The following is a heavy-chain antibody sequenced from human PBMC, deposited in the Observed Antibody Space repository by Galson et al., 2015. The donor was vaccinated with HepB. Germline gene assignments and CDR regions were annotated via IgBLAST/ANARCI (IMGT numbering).Heavy chain of an antibody. Sequence: PALVKPTQTLTLTCTFSGFSLSTSAMCVSWIRQPPGKALEWLARIDRDDEPSYNTSLKTRLTITKDTSQSQVIFTMTNMDPVETATYFCARSNCGGGWDFLDYWGQATRVT. CDR3: ARSNCGGGWDFLDY. CDR2: IDRDDEP. V-gene: IGHV2-70*11. CDR1: GFSLSTSAMC. J-gene: IGHJ4*02. D-gene: IGHD2-21*02.